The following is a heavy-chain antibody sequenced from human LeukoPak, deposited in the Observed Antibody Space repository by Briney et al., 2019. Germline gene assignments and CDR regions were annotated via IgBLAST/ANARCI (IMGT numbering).Heavy chain of an antibody. Sequence: SETLSLTCAVYGGSFSSYYWSWIRQPPGKGLEWIGEINHSGSTNYNPSLKSRVTISVDTSKNQFSLKLSSVTAAGTAVYYCARYRGYSCVRLAGFDYWGQGTLVTVSS. CDR3: ARYRGYSCVRLAGFDY. CDR1: GGSFSSYY. J-gene: IGHJ4*02. CDR2: INHSGST. V-gene: IGHV4-34*01. D-gene: IGHD5-18*01.